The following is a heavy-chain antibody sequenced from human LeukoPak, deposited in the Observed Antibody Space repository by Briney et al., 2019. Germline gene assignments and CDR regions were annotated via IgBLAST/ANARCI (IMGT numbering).Heavy chain of an antibody. Sequence: PSETLSLTCPDYRGSFSGYYWSWIRQPPGKGLEGIGEINHSGSTNYNPSLKSRVTISVDTSKNQFSLKLSSVTAADTAVYYCARTPMVRGVPKFDYWGQGTLVTVSS. CDR1: RGSFSGYY. V-gene: IGHV4-34*01. CDR2: INHSGST. CDR3: ARTPMVRGVPKFDY. J-gene: IGHJ4*02. D-gene: IGHD3-10*01.